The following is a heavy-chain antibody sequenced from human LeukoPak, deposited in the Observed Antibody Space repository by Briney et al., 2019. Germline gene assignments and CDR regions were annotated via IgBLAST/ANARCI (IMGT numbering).Heavy chain of an antibody. D-gene: IGHD2-2*01. V-gene: IGHV4-38-2*02. CDR1: GYSISSGSY. Sequence: SETLSLTCSVSGYSISSGSYWGWIRQSPGTGLEWIGSIYHSGSTYYNPSLKSRVTVSVDTSKKEFSLKLNSVTAADTAVYYCARISSISQEGVDAFDIWGRGTMVTVSS. CDR3: ARISSISQEGVDAFDI. CDR2: IYHSGST. J-gene: IGHJ3*02.